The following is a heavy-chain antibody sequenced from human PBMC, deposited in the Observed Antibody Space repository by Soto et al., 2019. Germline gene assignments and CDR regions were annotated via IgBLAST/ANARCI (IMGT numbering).Heavy chain of an antibody. CDR1: GGSINNYY. V-gene: IGHV4-59*01. Sequence: QVQLQESGPGLVKPSETLSLSCTVSGGSINNYYWSWIRQSPGKGLEWIGYISYIGTTNYNRSLKSRVTISVDPSKNQFSLRLSSVTAADTAVYYCARGGGGYSRDGFDIWGQGTMVTVSS. CDR3: ARGGGGYSRDGFDI. D-gene: IGHD4-4*01. CDR2: ISYIGTT. J-gene: IGHJ3*02.